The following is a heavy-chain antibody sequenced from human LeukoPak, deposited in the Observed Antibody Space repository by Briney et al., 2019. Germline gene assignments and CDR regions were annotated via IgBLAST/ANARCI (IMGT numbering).Heavy chain of an antibody. CDR2: LYSGGTT. J-gene: IGHJ6*02. V-gene: IGHV3-66*01. CDR1: GFTFDDYG. Sequence: PGGSLRLSCAASGFTFDDYGMGWVRQAPGKGLEWVSILYSGGTTYYVDSVKGRFTISRDTSKNTLYLQMNSLRVEDTAVYYYARKDPRPHYGMDVWGQGTTVTVSS. CDR3: ARKDPRPHYGMDV.